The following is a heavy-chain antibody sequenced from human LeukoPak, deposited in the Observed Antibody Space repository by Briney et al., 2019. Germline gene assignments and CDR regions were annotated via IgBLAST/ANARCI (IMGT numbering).Heavy chain of an antibody. D-gene: IGHD5-18*01. Sequence: APVKVSCKASGYTLTDYYMHWVRQAPGQGLEWMGRINPNSGGTNYAQKFQGRVTMTRNTSISTAYMELSSLRSEDTAVYYCARVSRLRSRGYSYGYSYWGQGTLVTVSS. J-gene: IGHJ4*02. CDR1: GYTLTDYY. V-gene: IGHV1-2*06. CDR2: INPNSGGT. CDR3: ARVSRLRSRGYSYGYSY.